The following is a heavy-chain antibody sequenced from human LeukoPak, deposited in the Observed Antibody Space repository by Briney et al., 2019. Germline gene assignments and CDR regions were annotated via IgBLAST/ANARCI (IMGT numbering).Heavy chain of an antibody. CDR3: ARGRISGSYRNFDY. V-gene: IGHV1-2*02. CDR1: GYTFTGYY. J-gene: IGHJ4*02. D-gene: IGHD1-26*01. Sequence: ASVKVSCKASGYTFTGYYMHWVRQAPGQGLEWMGWINPNSGGTNYAQKFQGRVTMTRDTSISTAYMELSRLRSDDTAVYYCARGRISGSYRNFDYWGQGTLVTVSS. CDR2: INPNSGGT.